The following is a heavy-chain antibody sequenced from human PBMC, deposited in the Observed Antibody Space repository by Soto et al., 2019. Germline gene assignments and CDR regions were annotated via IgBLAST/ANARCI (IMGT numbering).Heavy chain of an antibody. CDR1: GGSISSSSYY. CDR3: ARAPGAHCSSTSCSQVYYGMDV. V-gene: IGHV4-39*01. Sequence: SETLSLTCTVSGGSISSSSYYWGWIRQPPGKGLEWIGSIYYSGSTYYNPSLKSRVTISVDTSKNQFSLKLSSVTAADTAVYYCARAPGAHCSSTSCSQVYYGMDVWGRGTTVTVSS. CDR2: IYYSGST. D-gene: IGHD2-2*01. J-gene: IGHJ6*02.